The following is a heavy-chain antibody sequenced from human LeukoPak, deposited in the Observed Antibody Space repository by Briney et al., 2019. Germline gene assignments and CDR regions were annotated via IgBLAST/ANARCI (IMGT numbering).Heavy chain of an antibody. V-gene: IGHV7-4-1*02. CDR2: INTNTGNP. Sequence: ASVKVSCKASGYTFSTYALNWVRQAPGQGLEWMGWINTNTGNPTYAQGFTGRFVFSLDTSVRTTYLQISSLKVEDTAVYYCARDQGGYVYKGIDYWGQGTLVTVSS. CDR1: GYTFSTYA. CDR3: ARDQGGYVYKGIDY. J-gene: IGHJ4*02. D-gene: IGHD5-12*01.